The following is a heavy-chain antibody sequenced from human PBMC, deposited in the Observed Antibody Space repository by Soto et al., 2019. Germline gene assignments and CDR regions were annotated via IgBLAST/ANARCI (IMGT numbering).Heavy chain of an antibody. Sequence: QVQLVQSGAEVKKPGASVKVSCKASGYTFTGYYMHWVRQAPGQGLEWMGWINPNSGGTNYAQKFQGWVTMTRDTSISTANRELSRLRSDDTAVYYCARDLTGVAAAGDNWFDPWGQGTLVTVSS. CDR3: ARDLTGVAAAGDNWFDP. D-gene: IGHD6-13*01. V-gene: IGHV1-2*04. J-gene: IGHJ5*02. CDR2: INPNSGGT. CDR1: GYTFTGYY.